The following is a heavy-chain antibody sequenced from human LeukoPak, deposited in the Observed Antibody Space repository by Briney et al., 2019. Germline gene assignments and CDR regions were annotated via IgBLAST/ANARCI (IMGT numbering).Heavy chain of an antibody. V-gene: IGHV4-34*01. CDR3: ARVESGYSSSWYPGRRGYYFDY. CDR2: INHSGST. J-gene: IGHJ4*02. Sequence: SETLSLTCAVYGGSFSGYYWSWIRQPPGKGLEWIGEINHSGSTNYNPSLKSRVTISVDTSKNQFSLKLSSVTAADTAVYYCARVESGYSSSWYPGRRGYYFDYWGQGTLVTVSS. D-gene: IGHD6-13*01. CDR1: GGSFSGYY.